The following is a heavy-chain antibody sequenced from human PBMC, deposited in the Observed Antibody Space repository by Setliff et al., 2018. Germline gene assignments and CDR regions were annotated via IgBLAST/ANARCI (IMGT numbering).Heavy chain of an antibody. J-gene: IGHJ4*02. CDR1: GYSFTDYY. D-gene: IGHD2-8*01. Sequence: ASVKVSCKASGYSFTDYYMHWVRQVPGRGLEWMGWMNPNSGNTNYAQKLQGRVTMTTDTSTSTAYMELRSLRSDDTAVYYCAREGYCTNGVCNYFDYWGQGTLVTVSS. V-gene: IGHV1-18*04. CDR2: MNPNSGNT. CDR3: AREGYCTNGVCNYFDY.